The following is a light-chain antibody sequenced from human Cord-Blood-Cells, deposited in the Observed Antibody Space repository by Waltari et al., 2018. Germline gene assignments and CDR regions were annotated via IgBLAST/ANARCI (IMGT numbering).Light chain of an antibody. V-gene: IGLV2-23*02. Sequence: QSALTQPASVSGSPGQSITISCPGTSSDVGSSNLFSWYQQHPGKAPKLMIYEVSKRPSGVSNRFSGSKSGNTASLTISGLQAEDEADYYCCSYAGSSTFVVFGGGTKLTVL. CDR3: CSYAGSSTFVV. CDR1: SSDVGSSNL. CDR2: EVS. J-gene: IGLJ2*01.